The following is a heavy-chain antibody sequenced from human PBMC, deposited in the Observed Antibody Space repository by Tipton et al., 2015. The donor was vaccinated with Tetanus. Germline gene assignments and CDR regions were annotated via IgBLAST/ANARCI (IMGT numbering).Heavy chain of an antibody. D-gene: IGHD3-3*01. V-gene: IGHV4-61*08. CDR3: ARANYDFPKKGPFDS. J-gene: IGHJ4*02. Sequence: LRLSCTVSGGSIISADHYWSWIRQAPGKGLEWLAYISYSGSTNSNYSLKSRITISQDTSKNQFSLKLTSVTAADTAVYYCARANYDFPKKGPFDSWGQGTLVIVSS. CDR2: ISYSGST. CDR1: GGSIISADHY.